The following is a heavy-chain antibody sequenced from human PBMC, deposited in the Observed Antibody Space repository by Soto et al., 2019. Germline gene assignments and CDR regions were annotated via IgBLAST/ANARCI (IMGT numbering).Heavy chain of an antibody. CDR1: GFTFSTYA. J-gene: IGHJ5*02. Sequence: EVQLLESGGGLIQPGESLRLSCAASGFTFSTYAMSWVRQAPGKGLEWVSSISGSGAGTYYADSVKGRFTISRDNSKNTLYLQMNSLRAEDTAVYYCAKDSQHDYSNYVLTNWFDPWGQGTLVTVSS. CDR2: ISGSGAGT. D-gene: IGHD4-4*01. CDR3: AKDSQHDYSNYVLTNWFDP. V-gene: IGHV3-23*01.